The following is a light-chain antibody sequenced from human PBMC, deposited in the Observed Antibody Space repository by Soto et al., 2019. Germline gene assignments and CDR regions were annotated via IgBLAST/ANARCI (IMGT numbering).Light chain of an antibody. CDR1: TGAVTSGHY. CDR2: DTS. CDR3: LLSYIGAHGV. Sequence: QAVVTQEPSLTVSPGGTVTLTCGSSTGAVTSGHYPYWFQQKPGQAPRTLIYDTSNKHSWTPARFSGSLLGGKAALTLSGAQPEDEADYYCLLSYIGAHGVFGGGTNLPVL. V-gene: IGLV7-46*01. J-gene: IGLJ3*02.